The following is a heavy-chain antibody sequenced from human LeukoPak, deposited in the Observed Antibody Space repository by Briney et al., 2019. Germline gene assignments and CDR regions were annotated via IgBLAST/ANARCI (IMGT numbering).Heavy chain of an antibody. J-gene: IGHJ4*02. CDR3: VRGMGD. Sequence: GRSLRLSCAASGFTFNSYWMHWVRQAPGKGLVWVSRISTDGRSSNYADSVKGRFTISRDNAKNALYLQMNSLRVEDTAVYYCVRGMGDWGQGTLVTVSS. CDR1: GFTFNSYW. D-gene: IGHD1-26*01. V-gene: IGHV3-74*01. CDR2: ISTDGRSS.